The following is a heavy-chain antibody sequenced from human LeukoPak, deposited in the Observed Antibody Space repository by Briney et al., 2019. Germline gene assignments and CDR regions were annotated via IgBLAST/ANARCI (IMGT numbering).Heavy chain of an antibody. Sequence: GASVKVSCKASGYTFTSYGISWVRQAPGQGLEWMGIIYPGDSDTRYSPSFQGQVTISADKSISTAYLQWSSLKASDTAMYYCAREIGSYGDYDYWGQGTLVTVSS. V-gene: IGHV5-51*01. CDR2: IYPGDSDT. D-gene: IGHD4-17*01. CDR3: AREIGSYGDYDY. J-gene: IGHJ4*02. CDR1: GYTFTSYG.